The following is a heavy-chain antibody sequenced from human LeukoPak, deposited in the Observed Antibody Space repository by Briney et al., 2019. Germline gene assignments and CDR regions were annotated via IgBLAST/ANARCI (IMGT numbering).Heavy chain of an antibody. J-gene: IGHJ4*02. CDR3: ARERLLPFDY. D-gene: IGHD2-15*01. Sequence: GGSLRLSCVASGYTFSTYWMHWVRQAPGKGLVWVSRINSHGSSTTYADSVEGRFTISRDNAENTLYLQMNSLRAEDTAVYYCARERLLPFDYWGQGTLVTVSS. CDR2: INSHGSST. V-gene: IGHV3-74*01. CDR1: GYTFSTYW.